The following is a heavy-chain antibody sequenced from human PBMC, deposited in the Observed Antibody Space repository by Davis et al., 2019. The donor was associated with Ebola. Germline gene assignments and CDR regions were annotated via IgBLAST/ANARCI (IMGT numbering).Heavy chain of an antibody. CDR3: ARDVGYDSSGYNNWFDP. J-gene: IGHJ5*02. CDR2: IYSGGST. D-gene: IGHD3-22*01. CDR1: GFTVSSNY. Sequence: GESLKISCAASGFTVSSNYMSWVRQAPGKGLEWVSVIYSGGSTYYADSVKGRFTISRDNSKNTLYLQMNSLRAEDTAVYYCARDVGYDSSGYNNWFDPWGQGTLVTVSS. V-gene: IGHV3-66*01.